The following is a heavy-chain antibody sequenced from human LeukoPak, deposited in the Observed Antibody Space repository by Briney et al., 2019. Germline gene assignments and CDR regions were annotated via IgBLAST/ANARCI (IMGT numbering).Heavy chain of an antibody. V-gene: IGHV1-18*01. D-gene: IGHD3-10*01. CDR1: GYTFTSYG. CDR3: AREGYYGSGPIDAFDV. J-gene: IGHJ3*01. Sequence: ASVKVSCKASGYTFTSYGISWVRQAPGQGLEWMGWISTYNDNAIYAQKLQGRVAMTRDTSTNTAYMELRSLRSDDTAVYYCAREGYYGSGPIDAFDVWGQGTMVTVSS. CDR2: ISTYNDNA.